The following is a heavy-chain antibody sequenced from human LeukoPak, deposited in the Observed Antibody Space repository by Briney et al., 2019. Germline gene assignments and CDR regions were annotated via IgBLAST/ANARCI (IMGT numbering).Heavy chain of an antibody. D-gene: IGHD4-11*01. J-gene: IGHJ6*03. CDR2: ISSNGGST. CDR3: ARAASYSKYLTPYYYYYMDV. Sequence: PGGSLRLSCAASGFTFSNYAMYWVRQAPGKGLEYVSAISSNGGSTFYANSVKGRFTISRDNSKNTLYLQMGSLRAEDMAVYYCARAASYSKYLTPYYYYYMDVWGKGTTVTVSS. CDR1: GFTFSNYA. V-gene: IGHV3-64*01.